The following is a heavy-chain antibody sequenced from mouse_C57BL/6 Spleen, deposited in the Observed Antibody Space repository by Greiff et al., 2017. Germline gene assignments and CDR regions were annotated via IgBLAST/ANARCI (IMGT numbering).Heavy chain of an antibody. CDR2: IDPNSGGT. CDR1: GYTFTSYW. Sequence: QQSCKASGYTFTSYWMHWVKQRPGRGLEWIGRIDPNSGGTKYNEKFKSKATLTVDKPSSTAYMQLSSLTSEDSAVYYCAREDDGYYFAWFAYWGQGTLVTVSA. V-gene: IGHV1-72*01. D-gene: IGHD2-3*01. J-gene: IGHJ3*01. CDR3: AREDDGYYFAWFAY.